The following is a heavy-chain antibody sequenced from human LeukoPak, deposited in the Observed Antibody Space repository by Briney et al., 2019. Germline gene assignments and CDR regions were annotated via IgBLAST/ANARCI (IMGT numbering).Heavy chain of an antibody. J-gene: IGHJ4*02. V-gene: IGHV3-11*05. Sequence: PGGSLRLSCAASGFTFSDYYMTWIRQAPGKGLEWVSYITSSSGYTNHADSVKGRFTISRDNAKNSLYLQKNSLRAEDTAVYYCARGEGLMADYWGQGTLVTVSS. D-gene: IGHD2-8*01. CDR3: ARGEGLMADY. CDR2: ITSSSGYT. CDR1: GFTFSDYY.